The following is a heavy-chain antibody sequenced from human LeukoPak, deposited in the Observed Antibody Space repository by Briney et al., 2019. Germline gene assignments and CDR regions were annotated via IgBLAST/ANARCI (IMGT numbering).Heavy chain of an antibody. J-gene: IGHJ4*02. Sequence: SETLSLTCTVSGGSISSSSYYWGWIRQPPGKGLEWIGSIYYSGSTYYNPSLKSRVTISVDTSKNQFSLKLSSVTAADTAVYYCARDDGSRLFDYWGQGTLVTVSS. V-gene: IGHV4-39*07. D-gene: IGHD3-10*01. CDR3: ARDDGSRLFDY. CDR2: IYYSGST. CDR1: GGSISSSSYY.